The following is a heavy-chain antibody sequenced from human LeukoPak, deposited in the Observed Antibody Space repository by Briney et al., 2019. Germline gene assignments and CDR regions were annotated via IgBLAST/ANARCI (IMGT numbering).Heavy chain of an antibody. CDR2: ISYDGSNK. D-gene: IGHD3-9*01. J-gene: IGHJ4*02. V-gene: IGHV3-30*18. CDR1: GFTFSSYG. Sequence: GRSLRLSCAASGFTFSSYGMHWVRQAPGKGLEWVAVISYDGSNKYYADSVKGRFTISRDNSKNTLYLQMNSLRGEDTAVYYCAKDGLGRHTYYYILTGYSGGIDYWGQGTLVTVSS. CDR3: AKDGLGRHTYYYILTGYSGGIDY.